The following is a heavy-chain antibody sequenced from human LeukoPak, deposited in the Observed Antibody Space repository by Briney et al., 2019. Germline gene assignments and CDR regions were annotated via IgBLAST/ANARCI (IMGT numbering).Heavy chain of an antibody. D-gene: IGHD5-12*01. V-gene: IGHV3-30*03. J-gene: IGHJ4*02. CDR2: ISYDGSNN. CDR1: GFTFSSYG. Sequence: GGSLRLSCTASGFTFSSYGMHWVRQAPGKGLEWVALISYDGSNNNYADSVKGRFTISRDDSKNTLYLQMNSLRAEDTAVYYCARRGYEFSELDNWGQGTLVIVSS. CDR3: ARRGYEFSELDN.